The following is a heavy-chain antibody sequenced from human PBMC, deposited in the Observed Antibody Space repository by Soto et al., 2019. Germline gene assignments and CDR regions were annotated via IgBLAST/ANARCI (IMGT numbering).Heavy chain of an antibody. D-gene: IGHD6-13*01. CDR3: AKEQKDSSSWSELNY. Sequence: GGSLRLSCAASGFTFSSYAMSWARQAPGKGLEWVSAISGSGGSTYYADSVKGRFTISRDNSKNTLYLKMNSLRAEDTAVYYCAKEQKDSSSWSELNYWGQGTLVTVSS. CDR2: ISGSGGST. J-gene: IGHJ4*02. CDR1: GFTFSSYA. V-gene: IGHV3-23*01.